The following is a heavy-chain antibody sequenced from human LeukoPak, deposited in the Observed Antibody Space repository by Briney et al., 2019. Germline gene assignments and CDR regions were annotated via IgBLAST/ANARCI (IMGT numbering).Heavy chain of an antibody. CDR3: ARGWVPSDITLK. D-gene: IGHD3-22*01. V-gene: IGHV3-74*01. CDR1: GFTFSSYW. Sequence: GGSLRLSCAASGFTFSSYWMHWVGQAPGKGLVWVSRINSDESDTNYADAVKGRFTISRDNARNTVYLQMNSLRAEDTAVYYCARGWVPSDITLKWGQRTMVTVSS. J-gene: IGHJ3*01. CDR2: INSDESDT.